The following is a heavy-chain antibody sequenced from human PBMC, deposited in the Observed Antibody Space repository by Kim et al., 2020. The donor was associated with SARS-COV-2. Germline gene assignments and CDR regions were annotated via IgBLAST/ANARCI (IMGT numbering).Heavy chain of an antibody. CDR3: ARGDDSNAFYYDY. D-gene: IGHD3-22*01. CDR1: GSGFTFSSHS. Sequence: GGSLRLSCEASGSGFTFSSHSMNWVRQLPGKRLEWVSYIRGVGDRVYYVDSVKGRFIISRDNAKKSLFLQMNSLRDEDTAVYYCARGDDSNAFYYDYWGQGILVTVSS. J-gene: IGHJ4*02. V-gene: IGHV3-48*02. CDR2: IRGVGDRV.